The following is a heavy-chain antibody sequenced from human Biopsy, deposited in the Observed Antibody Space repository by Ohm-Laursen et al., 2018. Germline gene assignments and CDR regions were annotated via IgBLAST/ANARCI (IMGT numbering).Heavy chain of an antibody. J-gene: IGHJ3*02. CDR2: IYYRGGT. D-gene: IGHD1-26*01. Sequence: SHTLSLTFSVSGGSMTGYEWSWIRLAPGKGLEWIGYIYYRGGTKYNPSLASRVTFSVDMSKSQFSLKLYSVTAADTAVYYCARVEAGTYDALDIWGQGTLVAVSA. V-gene: IGHV4-59*07. CDR1: GGSMTGYE. CDR3: ARVEAGTYDALDI.